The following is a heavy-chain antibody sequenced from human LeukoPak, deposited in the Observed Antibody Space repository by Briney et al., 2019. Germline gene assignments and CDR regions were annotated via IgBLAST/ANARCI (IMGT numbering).Heavy chain of an antibody. J-gene: IGHJ4*02. CDR3: ARHITIFGVVIKGGSYYFDY. V-gene: IGHV4-39*01. CDR2: IYYSGST. D-gene: IGHD3-3*01. Sequence: SETLSLTCTVSGGSISSSSYYWGWLRQPPGKGLEWIGSIYYSGSTYYNPSLKSRVTISVDTSKNQFSLKLSSVTAADTAVYYCARHITIFGVVIKGGSYYFDYWGQGTLVTVSS. CDR1: GGSISSSSYY.